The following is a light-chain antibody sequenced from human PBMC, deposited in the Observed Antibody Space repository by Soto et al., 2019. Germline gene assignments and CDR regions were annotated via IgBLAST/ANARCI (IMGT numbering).Light chain of an antibody. CDR3: QQYNNGPWT. V-gene: IGKV3-15*01. J-gene: IGKJ1*01. CDR2: GAS. CDR1: QSISDT. Sequence: EIVMTQSPATLSVSPGGRATLSCRASQSISDTLAWYQPKPGQAPRLLIYGASTRAPGFPARFSGSGSGTDFTLTISSLQSEDFAVYYCQQYNNGPWTFGQGTKVEIK.